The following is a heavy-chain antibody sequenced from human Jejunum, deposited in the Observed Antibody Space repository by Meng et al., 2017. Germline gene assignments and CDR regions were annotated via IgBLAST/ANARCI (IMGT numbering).Heavy chain of an antibody. CDR1: GYTSTSYY. CDR2: INPGGGST. J-gene: IGHJ6*02. Sequence: ASLKVSCKASGYTSTSYYMHWVRQAPGQGLEWMGIINPGGGSTSYAQKFQGRVTMTRDTSTSTVHMELSSLRSEDTAVYYCARDLPYGDLTWRYYYYGMDVWGQGTTVTVSS. V-gene: IGHV1-46*01. D-gene: IGHD4-17*01. CDR3: ARDLPYGDLTWRYYYYGMDV.